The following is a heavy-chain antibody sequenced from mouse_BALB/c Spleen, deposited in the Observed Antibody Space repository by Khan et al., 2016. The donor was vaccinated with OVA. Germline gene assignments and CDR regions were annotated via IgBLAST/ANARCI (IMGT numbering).Heavy chain of an antibody. CDR2: MFYTGYT. V-gene: IGHV3-8*02. Sequence: EVQLQESGPSLVEPSQTLSLTCSVTGDSITSGYWSWIRKFPGNKLEYMGYMFYTGYTDYNPSLKSRLAITRHTSKNQFFLQLNSVTTEDTATYFCARSTYRYAFAYWGQGTLVTVSA. D-gene: IGHD2-14*01. CDR1: GDSITSGY. J-gene: IGHJ3*01. CDR3: ARSTYRYAFAY.